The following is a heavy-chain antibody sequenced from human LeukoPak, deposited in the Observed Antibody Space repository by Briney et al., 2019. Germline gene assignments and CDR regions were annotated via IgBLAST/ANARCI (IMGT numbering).Heavy chain of an antibody. CDR2: ISPSDGT. CDR1: GFTFSSYA. Sequence: GGSLRLSCAASGFTFSSYAMSWVRQAPGKGLEWVSAISPSDGTYYADSVKGRFTISRDNSKNTLYLQMNSLRAEDTALYYCAKAGSYSYFDYWGQGTLVTVSS. V-gene: IGHV3-23*01. CDR3: AKAGSYSYFDY. D-gene: IGHD1-26*01. J-gene: IGHJ4*02.